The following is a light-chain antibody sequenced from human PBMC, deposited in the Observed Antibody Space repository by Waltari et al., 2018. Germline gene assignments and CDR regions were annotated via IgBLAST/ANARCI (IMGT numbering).Light chain of an antibody. CDR2: EVS. V-gene: IGLV2-23*02. Sequence: QSVLTQPDTVPGSPGQSITLSRPGTSSDVAGYNLVSWFQQHPGTAPKLLIYEVSERPSGVSHRFPGAKSGNTASLTISGLQAEDEADYYCCSYVDRSSYVFGSGTKVTVL. J-gene: IGLJ1*01. CDR3: CSYVDRSSYV. CDR1: SSDVAGYNL.